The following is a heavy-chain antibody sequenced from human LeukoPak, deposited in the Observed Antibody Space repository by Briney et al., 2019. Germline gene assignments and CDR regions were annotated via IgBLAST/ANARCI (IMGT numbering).Heavy chain of an antibody. CDR1: GYTFTSYY. D-gene: IGHD5-12*01. CDR3: ARGGGGYDLDY. V-gene: IGHV1-46*01. CDR2: INPSGGST. Sequence: ASVKVSCKASGYTFTSYYMHWVRQALGQGLEWMGIINPSGGSTSYAQKFQGRVTMTRDTSTSTVYIELSSLRSEDTAVYYCARGGGGYDLDYWGQGTLVTVSS. J-gene: IGHJ4*02.